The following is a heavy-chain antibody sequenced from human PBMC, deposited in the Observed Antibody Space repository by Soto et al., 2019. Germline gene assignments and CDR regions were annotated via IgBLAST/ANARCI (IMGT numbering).Heavy chain of an antibody. V-gene: IGHV3-74*01. CDR3: ARVATGSYNWFDP. D-gene: IGHD1-26*01. CDR1: GFTFTSYW. Sequence: GGSLRLSCAASGFTFTSYWMHWVRQAPGMGLMWVSRINSDGTTTTYADSVKGRFTISRDNAKNTLYLQMNSLRAEDTAVYYCARVATGSYNWFDPWGPGTLVTVSS. CDR2: INSDGTTT. J-gene: IGHJ5*02.